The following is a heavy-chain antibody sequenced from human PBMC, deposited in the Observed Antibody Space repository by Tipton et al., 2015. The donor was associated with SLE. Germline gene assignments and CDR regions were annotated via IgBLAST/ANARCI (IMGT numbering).Heavy chain of an antibody. CDR2: MYYSGST. Sequence: LRLSCTVSGGSISSGGYYWSWIRQHPGKGLEWIGYMYYSGSTDYTPSLKSRVTISVDTSKNQFSLKVNSVTAADTAVYYCARSHDSGKTFDYWGQGTLVTVSS. D-gene: IGHD3-10*01. CDR3: ARSHDSGKTFDY. CDR1: GGSISSGGYY. V-gene: IGHV4-31*03. J-gene: IGHJ4*02.